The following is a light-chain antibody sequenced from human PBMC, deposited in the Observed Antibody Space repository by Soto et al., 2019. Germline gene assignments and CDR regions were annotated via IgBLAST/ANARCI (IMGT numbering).Light chain of an antibody. CDR3: QQYNIYSWT. CDR1: QSISSW. V-gene: IGKV1-5*01. J-gene: IGKJ1*01. CDR2: DAP. Sequence: DIQITQSPSTLSSSVLERFTITCRASQSISSWLAWYQQKSWKAPKLLICDAPSLESGVPSRFSDRVSGTEFTLTMRSLQPDDFATYYCQQYNIYSWTFGQGTKVDI.